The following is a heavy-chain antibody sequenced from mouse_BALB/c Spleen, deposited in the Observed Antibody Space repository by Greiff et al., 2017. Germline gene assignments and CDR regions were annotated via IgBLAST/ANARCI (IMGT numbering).Heavy chain of an antibody. V-gene: IGHV7-3*02. D-gene: IGHD4-1*01. J-gene: IGHJ2*01. Sequence: EVMLVESGGGLVQPGGSLRLSCATSGFTFTDYYMSWVRQPPGKALEWLGFIRNKANGYTTEYSASVKGRFTISRDNSQSILYLQMNTLRAEDSATYYCARNWYYFDYWGQGTTLTVSS. CDR1: GFTFTDYY. CDR3: ARNWYYFDY. CDR2: IRNKANGYTT.